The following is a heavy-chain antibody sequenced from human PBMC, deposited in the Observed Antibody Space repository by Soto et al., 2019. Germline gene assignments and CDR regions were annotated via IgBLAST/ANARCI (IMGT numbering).Heavy chain of an antibody. CDR3: ARDQGLGAGYFDL. V-gene: IGHV4-61*01. J-gene: IGHJ2*01. CDR1: GGSVGSGTYY. CDR2: IYRGSP. Sequence: QVQLQESGPGQVKPSETLSLTCTVSGGSVGSGTYYWSWIRQPAGKGLEWMGYIYRGSPNYNPSLESRGTISVDTSKTQFSLMLRTVTAADTAVYYCARDQGLGAGYFDLWGRGTLVTVSS. D-gene: IGHD7-27*01.